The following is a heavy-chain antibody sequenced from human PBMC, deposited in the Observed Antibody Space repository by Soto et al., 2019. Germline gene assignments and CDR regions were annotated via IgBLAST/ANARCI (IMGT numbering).Heavy chain of an antibody. D-gene: IGHD6-6*01. CDR1: GYTFTSYY. CDR2: ISAYNGNT. J-gene: IGHJ6*02. V-gene: IGHV1-18*04. Sequence: ASVKVSCKASGYTFTSYYMHWVRQAPGQGLEWMGWISAYNGNTNYAQKLQGRVTMTTDTSTSTAYMELRSLRSDDTAVYYCARDRGTSGSSYYYYGMDVWGQGTTVTVSS. CDR3: ARDRGTSGSSYYYYGMDV.